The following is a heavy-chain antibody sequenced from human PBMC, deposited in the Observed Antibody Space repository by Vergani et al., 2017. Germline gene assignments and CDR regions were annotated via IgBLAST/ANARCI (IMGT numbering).Heavy chain of an antibody. CDR2: ISSSSSYI. CDR3: ARDGSGITIFDHYYYMDV. J-gene: IGHJ6*03. Sequence: EVQLVESGGGLVKPGGSLRLSCAASGFTFSSYSMHWVRQAPGKGLEWVSSISSSSSYIYYADSVKGRFTISRDNAKNSLYLQMNSLRAEDTAVYYCARDGSGITIFDHYYYMDVWGKGTTVTVSS. V-gene: IGHV3-21*01. CDR1: GFTFSSYS. D-gene: IGHD3-3*01.